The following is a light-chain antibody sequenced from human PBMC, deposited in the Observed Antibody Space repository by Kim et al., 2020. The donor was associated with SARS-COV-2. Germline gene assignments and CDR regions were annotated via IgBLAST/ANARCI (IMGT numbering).Light chain of an antibody. CDR2: DAS. J-gene: IGKJ1*01. Sequence: RSASVGDTVILTCRASQSISMWLAWYQQKPGKAPKLLIYDASNWESGVPSRFSGSGSGTDFTLTISSLQPDDFATYYCQQYKTYSFGQGTKVDIK. V-gene: IGKV1-5*01. CDR3: QQYKTYS. CDR1: QSISMW.